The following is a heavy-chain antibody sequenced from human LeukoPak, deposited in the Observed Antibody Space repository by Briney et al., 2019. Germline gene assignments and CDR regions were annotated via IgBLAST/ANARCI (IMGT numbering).Heavy chain of an antibody. J-gene: IGHJ4*02. CDR2: IWYDGSNK. V-gene: IGHV3-33*06. Sequence: GGSLRLSCAGSGFTFSSYGMNWVRQAPGKGLEWVAVIWYDGSNKYYADSVKGRFTISRDNSKNTVYLQINSLRAEDTAVYYCAKGGAFGDRTYYFDSWGQGILVTVSS. D-gene: IGHD4-17*01. CDR3: AKGGAFGDRTYYFDS. CDR1: GFTFSSYG.